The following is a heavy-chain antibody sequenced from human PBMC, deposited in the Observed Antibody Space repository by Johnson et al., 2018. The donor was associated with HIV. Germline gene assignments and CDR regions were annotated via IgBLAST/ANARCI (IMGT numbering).Heavy chain of an antibody. D-gene: IGHD1-26*01. V-gene: IGHV3-11*04. Sequence: QVQLVESGGGLIQPGGSLRLSCAVSGFIVSSNYMNWIRQAPGKGLEWVSYISSTGSSIKYVDSVKGRFTISRDNAKNSLYLQMNSLRAEDTAVYYCARTLKWELGLPDWDAFDIWGQGTMVTVSS. CDR1: GFIVSSNY. J-gene: IGHJ3*02. CDR3: ARTLKWELGLPDWDAFDI. CDR2: ISSTGSSI.